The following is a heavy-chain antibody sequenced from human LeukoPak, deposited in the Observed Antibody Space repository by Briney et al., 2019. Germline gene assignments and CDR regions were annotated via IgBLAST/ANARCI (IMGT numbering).Heavy chain of an antibody. CDR3: AREWSYYDSSGYYGGALDI. Sequence: SVKVSCKASGGTFSSYAISWVRQAPGQGLEWMGRIIPILGIANYAQKFQGRVTITADKSTSTAYMELSSLRSEDTAVYYCAREWSYYDSSGYYGGALDIWGQGTMVTVSS. V-gene: IGHV1-69*04. CDR1: GGTFSSYA. J-gene: IGHJ3*02. D-gene: IGHD3-22*01. CDR2: IIPILGIA.